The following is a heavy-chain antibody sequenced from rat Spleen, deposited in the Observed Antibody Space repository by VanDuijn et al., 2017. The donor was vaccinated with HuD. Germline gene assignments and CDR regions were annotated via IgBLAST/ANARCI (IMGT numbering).Heavy chain of an antibody. CDR2: INTDGGST. V-gene: IGHV5-58*01. CDR3: AREGTRVPMDA. Sequence: EVQLMESGGGLVQPGRSLKLSCEASGFTFSSNWLNWIRQAPGKGLEWVSSINTDGGSTYYPDSVKGRFTISRDNAENTVYLQMNSLQTEDTATYYCAREGTRVPMDAWGQGASVTVSS. D-gene: IGHD1-4*01. J-gene: IGHJ4*01. CDR1: GFTFSSNW.